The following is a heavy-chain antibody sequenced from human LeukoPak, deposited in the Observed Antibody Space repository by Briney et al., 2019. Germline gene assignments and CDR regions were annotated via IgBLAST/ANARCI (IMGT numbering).Heavy chain of an antibody. CDR2: ISAYNGNT. CDR1: GYTFTSYG. J-gene: IGHJ4*02. V-gene: IGHV1-18*01. D-gene: IGHD4-17*01. CDR3: ARLPTTVTRVDY. Sequence: ASVKVSCKASGYTFTSYGISWVRQAPGQGLEWMGWISAYNGNTNYAQKLQGRVTMTTDTSTSTTYMELRSLRSDDTAVYYCARLPTTVTRVDYWGQGTLVTVPS.